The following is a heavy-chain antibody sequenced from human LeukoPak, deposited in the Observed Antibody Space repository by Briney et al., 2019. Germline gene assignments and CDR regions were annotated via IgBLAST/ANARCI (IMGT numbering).Heavy chain of an antibody. Sequence: GGSLRLSCAASGFSFSSYRMNWVRQAPGKGLEWVASISSNNGYIYYADSVKGRFTISRDNGENSLHLQMNSLRAEDAAVYYCARDLGTRKSIAFADWVQGTLVTVCS. CDR2: ISSNNGYI. CDR1: GFSFSSYR. D-gene: IGHD6-6*01. J-gene: IGHJ4*02. V-gene: IGHV3-21*01. CDR3: ARDLGTRKSIAFAD.